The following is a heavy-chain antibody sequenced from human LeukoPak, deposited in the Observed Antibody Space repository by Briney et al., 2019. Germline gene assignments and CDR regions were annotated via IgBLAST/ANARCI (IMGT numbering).Heavy chain of an antibody. J-gene: IGHJ4*02. Sequence: ASVKVSCKASGYTFTTYGISWVRQAPGQGLEWMGWINTYNGNTNYAQKFQGRVTITADEYTSTACMELRSLRSDDTAVYYCARGAYDYVWGSYRLLGHFDYWGQGTLVTVSS. CDR2: INTYNGNT. V-gene: IGHV1-18*01. CDR3: ARGAYDYVWGSYRLLGHFDY. D-gene: IGHD3-16*02. CDR1: GYTFTTYG.